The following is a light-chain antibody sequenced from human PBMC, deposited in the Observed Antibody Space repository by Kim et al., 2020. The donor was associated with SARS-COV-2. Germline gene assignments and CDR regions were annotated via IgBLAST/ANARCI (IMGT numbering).Light chain of an antibody. Sequence: SSELTQDPAVSVALGQTVRITCQGDSLRNYYANWYQQKPGQAAVLVIYSKNNRPSGIPDRFSGFSSGNTAFLTITGAQAVDEADYYFNPWDTSGLFVFG. V-gene: IGLV3-19*01. CDR3: NPWDTSGLFV. CDR2: SKN. J-gene: IGLJ1*01. CDR1: SLRNYY.